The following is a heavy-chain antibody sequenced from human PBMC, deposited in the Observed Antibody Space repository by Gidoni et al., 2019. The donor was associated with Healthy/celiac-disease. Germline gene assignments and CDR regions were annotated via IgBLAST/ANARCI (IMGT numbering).Heavy chain of an antibody. CDR3: ARNVWLLFRGPAPLNYYYYMDV. D-gene: IGHD3-9*01. Sequence: QVQLVQSGAEVKKPGSSVNVSCKASGGTFSSYAISWVRPAPGQGLEWMGGIIPIFGTANYAQKFQGRVTITADKSTSTAYMELSSLRSEDTAVYYCARNVWLLFRGPAPLNYYYYMDVWGKGTTVTVSS. J-gene: IGHJ6*03. V-gene: IGHV1-69*06. CDR2: IIPIFGTA. CDR1: GGTFSSYA.